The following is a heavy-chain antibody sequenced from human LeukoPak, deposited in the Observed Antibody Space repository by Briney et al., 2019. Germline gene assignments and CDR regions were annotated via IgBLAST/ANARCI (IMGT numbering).Heavy chain of an antibody. J-gene: IGHJ4*02. CDR2: IIPILGIA. V-gene: IGHV1-69*04. D-gene: IGHD3-22*01. Sequence: SVKVSCKASGGTFSSYAISWVRQAPGQGLEWMGRIIPILGIANYAQKFQGRVTITADKSTSTAYMELSSLRSEDTAVYYCASSMIVVVITTEDYWGQGTLVTVSS. CDR1: GGTFSSYA. CDR3: ASSMIVVVITTEDY.